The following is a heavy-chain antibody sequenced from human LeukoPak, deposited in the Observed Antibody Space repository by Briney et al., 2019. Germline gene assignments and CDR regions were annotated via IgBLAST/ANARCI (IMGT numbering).Heavy chain of an antibody. Sequence: ASVKVSCKASGYTFTSYAMHWVRQAPGQRLEWMGWINAGNGNTKYSQKFQGRVTITRDTSASTAYMELSSLRSEDTAVYYCARESDGDWVYYGMDVWGQGTTVTVSS. J-gene: IGHJ6*02. V-gene: IGHV1-3*01. CDR3: ARESDGDWVYYGMDV. D-gene: IGHD4-17*01. CDR1: GYTFTSYA. CDR2: INAGNGNT.